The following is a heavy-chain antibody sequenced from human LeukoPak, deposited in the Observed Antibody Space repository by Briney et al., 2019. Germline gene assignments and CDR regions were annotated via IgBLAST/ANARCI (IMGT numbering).Heavy chain of an antibody. Sequence: PGGSLRLSCAASGFTFSSYAMDWVRQAPGKGLEWVSAISGSGGSTYYADSVKGRFTISRDNSKNTLYLQMSSLRGEDTAVYYCAKRGAYDSSGYCLDFWGLGTLVTVSS. CDR1: GFTFSSYA. J-gene: IGHJ4*02. V-gene: IGHV3-23*01. CDR2: ISGSGGST. CDR3: AKRGAYDSSGYCLDF. D-gene: IGHD3-22*01.